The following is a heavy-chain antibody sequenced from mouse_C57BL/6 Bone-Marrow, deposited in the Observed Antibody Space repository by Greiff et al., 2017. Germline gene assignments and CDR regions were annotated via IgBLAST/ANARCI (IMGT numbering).Heavy chain of an antibody. J-gene: IGHJ2*01. Sequence: EVKLQESGGGLVQPGGSMKLSCVASGFTFSNYWMNWVRQSPEQGLEWVAQIRLKSDNYATHYAGSVKGRFTISSDESKSRVYLPINNLRAEDTGIYYCLLRRRFFFDYWGQGTTLTVSS. D-gene: IGHD2-12*01. CDR1: GFTFSNYW. CDR3: LLRRRFFFDY. CDR2: IRLKSDNYAT. V-gene: IGHV6-3*01.